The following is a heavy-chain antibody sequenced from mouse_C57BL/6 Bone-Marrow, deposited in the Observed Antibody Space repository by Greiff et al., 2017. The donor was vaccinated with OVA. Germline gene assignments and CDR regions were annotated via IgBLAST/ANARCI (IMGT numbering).Heavy chain of an antibody. J-gene: IGHJ3*01. CDR2: INPSNGGT. Sequence: QVQLQQPGTELVKPGASVKLSCKASGYTFTSYWMHWVKQRPGQGLEWIGNINPSNGGTNYNEKFKSKATLTVDKSSSTAYMQLSSLTSEDSAVYYCARWGIYYDYDEGFAYWGQGTLVTVSA. D-gene: IGHD2-4*01. CDR3: ARWGIYYDYDEGFAY. V-gene: IGHV1-53*01. CDR1: GYTFTSYW.